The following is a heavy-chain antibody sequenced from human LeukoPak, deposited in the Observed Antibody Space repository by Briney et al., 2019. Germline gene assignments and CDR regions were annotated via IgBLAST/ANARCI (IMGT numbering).Heavy chain of an antibody. CDR1: GFTFDDYG. Sequence: GGSLRLSCAASGFTFDDYGMSWVRQAPGKGLEWVSGINWNGGSKGYADSVKGRFTISRDNAKNSLYLQMNSLRAEDTALYYCARDSRYCSGGSCYLIDYWGQGTLVTVSS. D-gene: IGHD2-15*01. CDR2: INWNGGSK. CDR3: ARDSRYCSGGSCYLIDY. J-gene: IGHJ4*02. V-gene: IGHV3-20*04.